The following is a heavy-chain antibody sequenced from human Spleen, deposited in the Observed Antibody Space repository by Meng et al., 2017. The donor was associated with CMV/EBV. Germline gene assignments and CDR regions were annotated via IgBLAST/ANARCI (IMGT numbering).Heavy chain of an antibody. CDR2: ISSSSSTI. J-gene: IGHJ4*02. V-gene: IGHV3-48*04. CDR3: AREPPYDFWSGYVGYFDY. D-gene: IGHD3-3*01. Sequence: GESLKISCAASGFTFSSYSMNWVRQAPGKGLEWVSSISSSSSTIYYADSVKGRFTISRDNAKNSLYLQMNSLRAEDTAVYYCAREPPYDFWSGYVGYFDYWGQGTLVTVSS. CDR1: GFTFSSYS.